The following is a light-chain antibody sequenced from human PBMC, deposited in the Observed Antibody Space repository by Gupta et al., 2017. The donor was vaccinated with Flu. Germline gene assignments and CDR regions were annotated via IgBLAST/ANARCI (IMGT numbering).Light chain of an antibody. V-gene: IGKV2-28*01. J-gene: IGKJ4*01. CDR1: QSLLHSNGYNY. Sequence: DIVMTQSPLSLPVTPGEPASISCRSSQSLLHSNGYNYLDWYLQKPGQSPQLLIYLGSNRASGVPDRFSGSGSGTDFTLKISRVEAEDVVVYYCSQALQTPLTFGGGTKVEIK. CDR3: SQALQTPLT. CDR2: LGS.